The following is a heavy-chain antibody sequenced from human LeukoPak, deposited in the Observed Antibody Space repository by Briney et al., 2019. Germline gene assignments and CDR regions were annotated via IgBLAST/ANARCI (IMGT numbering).Heavy chain of an antibody. CDR1: GFTFSSYA. J-gene: IGHJ4*02. V-gene: IGHV3-23*01. Sequence: GSLRLSCAASGFTFSSYAMSWVRQAPGKGLEWVSAMSRSGGSTYYADSVKGRFTISRDNSKNTLYLQMSSLRAEDTAVYYCATPLLVIINYLDYWGQGTLVTVSS. CDR2: MSRSGGST. CDR3: ATPLLVIINYLDY. D-gene: IGHD3-9*01.